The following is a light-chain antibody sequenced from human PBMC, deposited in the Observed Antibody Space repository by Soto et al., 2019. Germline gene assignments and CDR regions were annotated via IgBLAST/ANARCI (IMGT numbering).Light chain of an antibody. CDR3: CSYAGIYV. Sequence: QSALTQPASVSGSPGQSITISCTGTSSDVGSYNLVSWYQQHPGKAPKLMIYEGSKRPSGVSNHFSGSKSGNTASLTISGLQAEDEADYYCCSYAGIYVFGTGTKLTVL. J-gene: IGLJ1*01. V-gene: IGLV2-23*01. CDR1: SSDVGSYNL. CDR2: EGS.